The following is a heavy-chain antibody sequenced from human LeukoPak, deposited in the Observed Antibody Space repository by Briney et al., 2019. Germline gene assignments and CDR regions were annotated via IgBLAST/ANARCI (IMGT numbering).Heavy chain of an antibody. CDR1: GGSFSGYY. CDR3: ARTLPVVAATNRAGWFDP. D-gene: IGHD2-15*01. CDR2: INHSGST. V-gene: IGHV4-34*01. J-gene: IGHJ5*02. Sequence: PSETLSLTCAVSGGSFSGYYWSWIRQPPGKGLEWIGEINHSGSTNYNPSLKSRVTISVDTSKNQSSLKLSSVTAADTAVYYCARTLPVVAATNRAGWFDPWGQGTLVTVSS.